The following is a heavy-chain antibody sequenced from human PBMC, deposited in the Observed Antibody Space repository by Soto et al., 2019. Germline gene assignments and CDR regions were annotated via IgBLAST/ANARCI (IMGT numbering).Heavy chain of an antibody. CDR2: IIPIFGTA. V-gene: IGHV1-69*01. CDR1: GGTFSRYA. J-gene: IGHJ5*02. Sequence: QVQLVQSGAEVKKPGSSVKVSCKASGGTFSRYAISWVRQAPGQGLEWMGGIIPIFGTANYAQKFQGRVTITPAQATSQAYMGLSSLRCVDTAEYYCARGVRDGYKFALTWFDPWGQGTLVSGSS. CDR3: ARGVRDGYKFALTWFDP. D-gene: IGHD5-18*01.